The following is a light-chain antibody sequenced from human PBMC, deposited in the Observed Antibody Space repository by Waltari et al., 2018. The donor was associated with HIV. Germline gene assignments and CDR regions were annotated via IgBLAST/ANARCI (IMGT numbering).Light chain of an antibody. V-gene: IGLV4-69*01. CDR3: QTWDSGLVV. J-gene: IGLJ2*01. CDR1: SGHSSYA. Sequence: QLVVTQSPSASASLGASVRLTCTLSSGHSSYAIAWHQQQPEKGHRFLMKVNKDGSHYKGDGIPDRFSGSSSGTERYLTISSLQSEDEADYYCQTWDSGLVVFGGGTKLTVL. CDR2: VNKDGSH.